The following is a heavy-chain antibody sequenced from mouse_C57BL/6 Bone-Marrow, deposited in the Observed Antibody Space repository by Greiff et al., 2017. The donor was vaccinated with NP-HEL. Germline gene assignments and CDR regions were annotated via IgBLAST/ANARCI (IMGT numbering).Heavy chain of an antibody. Sequence: EVQLQQSGPELVKPGASVKISCKASGYSFTGYYMHWVKQSHGNILDWIGYIYPYNGVSSYNQKFKGKATLNVDKSSSTAYMELRGLTSDDSAVYYCARRYRLDDGYYNYAMDYWGQGTSVTVSS. CDR1: GYSFTGYY. J-gene: IGHJ4*01. D-gene: IGHD2-3*01. CDR3: ARRYRLDDGYYNYAMDY. CDR2: IYPYNGVS. V-gene: IGHV1-31*01.